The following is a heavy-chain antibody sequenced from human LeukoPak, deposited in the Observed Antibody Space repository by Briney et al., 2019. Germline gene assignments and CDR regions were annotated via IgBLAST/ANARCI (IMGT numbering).Heavy chain of an antibody. J-gene: IGHJ4*02. CDR2: ISSSGSSI. V-gene: IGHV3-48*03. Sequence: PGGSLRLSCAASGFTFSGYEMNWVRQAPGKGLEWVSYISSSGSSIFYADSVKGRFTISRDNAKNSLYLQMNILRAEDTAVYYCASIAVAGTAYFDYWGQGTLVTVSS. CDR3: ASIAVAGTAYFDY. CDR1: GFTFSGYE. D-gene: IGHD6-19*01.